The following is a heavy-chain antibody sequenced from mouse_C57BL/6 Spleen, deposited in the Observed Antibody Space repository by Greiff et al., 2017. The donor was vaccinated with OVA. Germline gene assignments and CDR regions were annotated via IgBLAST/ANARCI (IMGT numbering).Heavy chain of an antibody. V-gene: IGHV1-82*01. J-gene: IGHJ2*01. Sequence: QVQLKQSGPELVKPGASVKISCKASGYAFSSSWMNWVKQRPGKGLEWIGRIYPGDGDTNYNGKFKGKATLTADKSSSTAYMQLSSLTSEDSAVYFCAREEDYYGSSLCFDYWGQGTTLTVSS. CDR2: IYPGDGDT. CDR1: GYAFSSSW. D-gene: IGHD1-1*01. CDR3: AREEDYYGSSLCFDY.